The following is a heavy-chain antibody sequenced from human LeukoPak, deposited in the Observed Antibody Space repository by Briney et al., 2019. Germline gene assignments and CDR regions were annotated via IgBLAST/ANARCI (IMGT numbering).Heavy chain of an antibody. Sequence: PGGSLRLSCAASGLTVSSNHMSWVRQAPGKGLEWISVIYGGADTYYADSVKGRFTISRDNSKNTLYLHLNSLRAEDTAVYYRARVDFRGGYYDILTGYYPNHGMDVWGQGTTVTVSS. CDR1: GLTVSSNH. D-gene: IGHD3-9*01. CDR2: IYGGADT. V-gene: IGHV3-53*01. J-gene: IGHJ6*02. CDR3: ARVDFRGGYYDILTGYYPNHGMDV.